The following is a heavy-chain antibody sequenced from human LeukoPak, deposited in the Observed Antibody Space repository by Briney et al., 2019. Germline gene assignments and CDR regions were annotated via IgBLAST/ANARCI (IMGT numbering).Heavy chain of an antibody. CDR3: ARGGYYYDSSGYNY. J-gene: IGHJ4*02. V-gene: IGHV3-21*01. CDR1: GFTFSSYS. Sequence: PGGSLRLSCAASGFTFSSYSMNWVRQAPGKGLEWVSSISSSSSYIYYADSVKGRFTISRDNAKNSLNLQMNSLRAEDTAVYYCARGGYYYDSSGYNYWGQGTLVTVSS. D-gene: IGHD3-22*01. CDR2: ISSSSSYI.